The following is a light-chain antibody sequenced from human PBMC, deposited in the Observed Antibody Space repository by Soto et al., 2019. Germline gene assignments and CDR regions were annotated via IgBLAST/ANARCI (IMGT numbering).Light chain of an antibody. V-gene: IGKV3-20*01. Sequence: EIVLTQSPGTLSLSPGERATLSCRASQSVSSSYLAWYQQKPGQAPRLLIYGASSRATGIPDRFSGSGSGTDFTLNISRLEPEDFAVYYCQQYGSSPGTCGQGTKVEIK. CDR2: GAS. CDR1: QSVSSSY. J-gene: IGKJ1*01. CDR3: QQYGSSPGT.